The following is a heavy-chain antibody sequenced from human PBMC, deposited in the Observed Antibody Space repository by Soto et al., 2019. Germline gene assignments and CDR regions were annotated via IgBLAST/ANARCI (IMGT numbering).Heavy chain of an antibody. V-gene: IGHV3-33*01. Sequence: QVQLVESGGGVVQPGRSLRLSCAASGFTFSSYGMHWVRQAPGKGLEWVAAIWYDGSNKYYADSVKGRFTISRDNSKNTLYLQMNSLRAEDTAVYYCASWDLRAASHYWGQGTLVTVSS. CDR1: GFTFSSYG. CDR3: ASWDLRAASHY. CDR2: IWYDGSNK. J-gene: IGHJ4*02. D-gene: IGHD1-26*01.